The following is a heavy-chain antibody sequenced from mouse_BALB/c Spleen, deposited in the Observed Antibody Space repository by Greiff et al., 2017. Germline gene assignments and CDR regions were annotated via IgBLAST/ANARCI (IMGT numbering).Heavy chain of an antibody. CDR3: ARENYDYAMDY. Sequence: VKLQESGPCLVAPSQSLSITCTVSGFSLTSYGVHWVRQPPGKGLEWLGVIWAGGSTNYNSALMSRLSISKDNSKSQVFLKMNSLQTDDTAMYYCARENYDYAMDYWGQGTSVTVSS. CDR2: IWAGGST. D-gene: IGHD1-1*01. V-gene: IGHV2-9*02. J-gene: IGHJ4*01. CDR1: GFSLTSYG.